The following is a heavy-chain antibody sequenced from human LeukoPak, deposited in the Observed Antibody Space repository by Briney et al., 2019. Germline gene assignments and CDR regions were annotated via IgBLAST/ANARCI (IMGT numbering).Heavy chain of an antibody. CDR2: IRYDGYKK. J-gene: IGHJ4*02. CDR1: GFTLSEFG. D-gene: IGHD3-22*01. CDR3: ARNAHSFDSSGYYFHF. V-gene: IGHV3-30*02. Sequence: PGGSLRLAWAASGFTLSEFGMHWVRQAPGKGLEWITFIRYDGYKKHYIDSVKGRFTTSRDNSKNTVSLQMSSLRVEDTAVYYCARNAHSFDSSGYYFHFWGQGTRVTVSS.